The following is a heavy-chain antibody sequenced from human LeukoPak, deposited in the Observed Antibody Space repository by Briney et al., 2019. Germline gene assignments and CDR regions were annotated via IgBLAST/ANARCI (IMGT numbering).Heavy chain of an antibody. Sequence: SETLSLTCTVSGGSISSYYWSWIRQPAGKGLEWIGRIYTSGSTNYNPSLKSRVTMSVDTSKNQFSLKLSSVTAAGTAVYFCARTRLGVGSHNNWFDPWGQGTLVTVSS. D-gene: IGHD1-26*01. CDR2: IYTSGST. CDR3: ARTRLGVGSHNNWFDP. J-gene: IGHJ5*02. V-gene: IGHV4-4*07. CDR1: GGSISSYY.